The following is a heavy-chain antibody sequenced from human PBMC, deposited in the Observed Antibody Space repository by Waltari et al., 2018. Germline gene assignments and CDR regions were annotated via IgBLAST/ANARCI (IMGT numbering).Heavy chain of an antibody. J-gene: IGHJ4*02. D-gene: IGHD5-12*01. CDR2: IDSDGSST. CDR1: VFSFSNYW. CDR3: ARGGYSGYDWRAGGDY. V-gene: IGHV3-74*01. Sequence: EVQLMESGGGLVQPGGSLRLSCAASVFSFSNYWMHGVRQGPGKGLVLVSRIDSDGSSTSYADSVKGRFTISRDNAKNTLYLQMNSLRAEDTAVYYCARGGYSGYDWRAGGDYWGQGTLVTVSS.